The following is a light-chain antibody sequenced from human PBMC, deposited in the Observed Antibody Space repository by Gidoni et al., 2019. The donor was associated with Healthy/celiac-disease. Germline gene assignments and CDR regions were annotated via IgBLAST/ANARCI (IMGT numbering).Light chain of an antibody. CDR2: GAS. V-gene: IGKV3-20*01. Sequence: IVLTQSPGTLSLSPGERATSSCRASQSVSSSYLACYQQKPGQAPRRLIYGASSSATGIPDRCSGSGSGTDFTLTISRLEPEDFAVYYCQQYGSSPNTFGQGTKLEIK. J-gene: IGKJ2*01. CDR1: QSVSSSY. CDR3: QQYGSSPNT.